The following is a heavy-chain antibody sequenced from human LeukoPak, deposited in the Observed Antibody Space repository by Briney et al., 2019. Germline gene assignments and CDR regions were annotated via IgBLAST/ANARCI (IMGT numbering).Heavy chain of an antibody. V-gene: IGHV3-53*01. Sequence: GGSLRLSCAASGFTVSSNYMSWVRQAPGKGLEWVSVIYSGGSTYYADSVKGRFTISRDNSKNTLYLQMNSLRAEDTAVYYCARAAVSSRGAFDIWGQGTMVTVSS. CDR3: ARAAVSSRGAFDI. CDR1: GFTVSSNY. D-gene: IGHD6-13*01. CDR2: IYSGGST. J-gene: IGHJ3*02.